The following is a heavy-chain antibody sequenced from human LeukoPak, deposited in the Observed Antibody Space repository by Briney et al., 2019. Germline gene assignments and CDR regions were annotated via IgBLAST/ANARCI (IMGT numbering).Heavy chain of an antibody. J-gene: IGHJ6*02. Sequence: GGSLRLSCAASGFSFSSHSMNWVRQAPGKGLEWVASINHNGNVNYYVDSVKGRFTISRDNAKNSLYLQMSNLRAEDTAVYFCARGGGLDVWGQGATVTVSS. CDR2: INHNGNVN. CDR3: ARGGGLDV. CDR1: GFSFSSHS. V-gene: IGHV3-7*03. D-gene: IGHD3-16*01.